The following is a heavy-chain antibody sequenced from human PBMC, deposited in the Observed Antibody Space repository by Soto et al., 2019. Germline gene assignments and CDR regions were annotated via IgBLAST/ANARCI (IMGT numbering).Heavy chain of an antibody. J-gene: IGHJ6*02. CDR2: INPKSGGT. CDR3: ARGHSTDCSNGVCSFFYNHEMDV. D-gene: IGHD2-8*01. CDR1: GYSFTDYH. V-gene: IGHV1-2*04. Sequence: GASVKVSCKASGYSFTDYHIHWVRQARGQVLEWLGRINPKSGGTSTAQKFQGWVTMTRDRSISTVYMELTRLRSDDTAVYFCARGHSTDCSNGVCSFFYNHEMDVWDQGTTVTSP.